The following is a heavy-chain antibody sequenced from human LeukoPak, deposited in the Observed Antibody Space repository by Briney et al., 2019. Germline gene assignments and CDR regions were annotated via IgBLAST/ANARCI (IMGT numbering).Heavy chain of an antibody. D-gene: IGHD3-10*01. J-gene: IGHJ4*02. CDR3: ARDPKTGSPDYFDY. CDR1: GFTFNNYP. V-gene: IGHV3-30*04. Sequence: GTSLRLSCVTPGFTFNNYPMHWVRQAPGKGLEWVAVIGYDGRFKFHSDSVKGRFTISRDDSKNTLYLQMNSLRPEDTALYYCARDPKTGSPDYFDYWGQGTLVAVST. CDR2: IGYDGRFK.